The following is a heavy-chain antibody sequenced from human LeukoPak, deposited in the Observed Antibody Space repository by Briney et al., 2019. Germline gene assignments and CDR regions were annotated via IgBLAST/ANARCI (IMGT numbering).Heavy chain of an antibody. D-gene: IGHD6-19*01. CDR2: IYTSGST. CDR3: ARGQIAVAGTGYYFDY. V-gene: IGHV4-4*07. CDR1: GGSISSYY. J-gene: IGHJ4*02. Sequence: SETLSLTCTVSGGSISSYYWSWIRQPAGKGLEWIGRIYTSGSTNYNPSLKSRVTISVDTSKNQFSLKLSSVTAADTAVYYCARGQIAVAGTGYYFDYWGQGTLVTVSS.